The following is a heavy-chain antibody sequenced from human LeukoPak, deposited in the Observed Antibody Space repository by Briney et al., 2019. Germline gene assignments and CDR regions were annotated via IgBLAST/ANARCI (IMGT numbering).Heavy chain of an antibody. CDR2: IYTSGRT. CDR1: GDSINSGAYY. D-gene: IGHD4-23*01. CDR3: ARRGADYGGNSGIDY. J-gene: IGHJ4*02. V-gene: IGHV4-61*02. Sequence: SQTLSLTCTVSGDSINSGAYYWTWIRQPAGKGLEWIGRIYTSGRTNYSPSLNRRVTISIDTSKNPFSLKLSSVTAADAAVYFCARRGADYGGNSGIDYWGQGTLVTVSS.